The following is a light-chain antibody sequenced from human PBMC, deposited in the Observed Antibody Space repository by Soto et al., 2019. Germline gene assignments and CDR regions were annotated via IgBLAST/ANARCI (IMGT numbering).Light chain of an antibody. Sequence: QSVLTQPASVSGSPGQSIAISCTGTISDVGGYNSVSWYQQYPGKAPKLMIHDVSNRPSGVSDRLSGSKSGNTASLTISGLQAEDEADYYCSSWTSSSSYVFGSGTKVTVL. J-gene: IGLJ1*01. CDR1: ISDVGGYNS. CDR3: SSWTSSSSYV. V-gene: IGLV2-14*01. CDR2: DVS.